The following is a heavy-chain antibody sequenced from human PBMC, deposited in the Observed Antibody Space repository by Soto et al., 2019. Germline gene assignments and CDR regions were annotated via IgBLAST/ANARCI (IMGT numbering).Heavy chain of an antibody. V-gene: IGHV1-2*02. D-gene: IGHD2-8*01. Sequence: ASVKVSCKASGYTFTGYYMHGVRQAPGQGLEWMGWINPNSGGTNYAQKFQGRVTMTRDTSISKAYMELSRLRSDDTAVYYCASESKPYDYGMDVWGQEPKVNVSS. J-gene: IGHJ6*02. CDR1: GYTFTGYY. CDR3: ASESKPYDYGMDV. CDR2: INPNSGGT.